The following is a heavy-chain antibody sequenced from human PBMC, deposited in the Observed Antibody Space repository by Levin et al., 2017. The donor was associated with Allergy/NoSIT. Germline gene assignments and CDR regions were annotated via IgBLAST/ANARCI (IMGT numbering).Heavy chain of an antibody. Sequence: TGGSLRLSCAASGFTFSSYAMNWVRQAPGKGLEWVSAISGGARSTYYADSVKGRFTISRDNSKNTLYLQMNSLRAEDTAVYYCANTYLTTVITLLAYWGQGTLVTVSS. J-gene: IGHJ4*02. CDR2: ISGGARST. V-gene: IGHV3-23*01. D-gene: IGHD4-23*01. CDR1: GFTFSSYA. CDR3: ANTYLTTVITLLAY.